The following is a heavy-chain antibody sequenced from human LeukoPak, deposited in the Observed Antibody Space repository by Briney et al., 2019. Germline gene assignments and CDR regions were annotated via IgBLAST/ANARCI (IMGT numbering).Heavy chain of an antibody. CDR1: GFSLSTSGVG. V-gene: IGHV2-5*02. D-gene: IGHD5-18*01. J-gene: IGHJ4*02. CDR3: AHRVRGYSYGYWLYYFDY. Sequence: SGPTLVKPTQTLTLTCAFSGFSLSTSGVGVGWIRQPPGKALEWLALIYWDDDKRYSPSLKSRLTITKDTSKNQVVLTMTNMDPVDTATYYCAHRVRGYSYGYWLYYFDYWGQGTLVTVSS. CDR2: IYWDDDK.